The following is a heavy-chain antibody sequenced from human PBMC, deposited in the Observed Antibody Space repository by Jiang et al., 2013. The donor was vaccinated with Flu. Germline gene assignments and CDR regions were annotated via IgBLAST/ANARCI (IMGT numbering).Heavy chain of an antibody. D-gene: IGHD2-2*01. J-gene: IGHJ6*02. V-gene: IGHV4-39*01. CDR1: GGPVSGSSYY. Sequence: PGLVKPSETLSLSCTVSGGPVSGSSYYWGWIRQPPGKGLEWIGSVSDSGSTYYNPSLKSRVTISVHTSNNQFSLKLSSVTAADTAVYYCVGSFDRYISTPMDVWGQGTTVTVSS. CDR3: VGSFDRYISTPMDV. CDR2: VSDSGST.